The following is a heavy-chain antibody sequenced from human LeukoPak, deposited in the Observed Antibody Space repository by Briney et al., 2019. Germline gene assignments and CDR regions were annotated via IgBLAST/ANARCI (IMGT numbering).Heavy chain of an antibody. CDR3: ATPYGQGYYYYGMDV. Sequence: PGGSLRLSCAASGFTFSSYGMHWVRQAPGKGLEWVAVISYDGSNKYYADSVKGRFTISRDNSKNTLYLRMNSLRAEDTAVYYCATPYGQGYYYYGMDVWGQGTTVTVSS. CDR2: ISYDGSNK. V-gene: IGHV3-30*03. CDR1: GFTFSSYG. J-gene: IGHJ6*02. D-gene: IGHD3-16*01.